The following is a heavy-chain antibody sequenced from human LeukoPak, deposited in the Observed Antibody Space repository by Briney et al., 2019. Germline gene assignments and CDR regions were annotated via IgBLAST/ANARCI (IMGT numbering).Heavy chain of an antibody. Sequence: SQTLSLTCAVSGGSISSGGYSWSWIRQPPGKGLEWIGYIYHSGSTYYNPSLKSRVTISVDRSKNQFSLKLSSVTAADTAVYYCARHGYSIHVLEYWGQGTLVTVSS. V-gene: IGHV4-30-2*01. D-gene: IGHD5-24*01. J-gene: IGHJ4*02. CDR1: GGSISSGGYS. CDR2: IYHSGST. CDR3: ARHGYSIHVLEY.